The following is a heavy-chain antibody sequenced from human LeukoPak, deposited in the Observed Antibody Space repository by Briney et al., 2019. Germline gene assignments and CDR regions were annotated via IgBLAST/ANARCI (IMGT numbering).Heavy chain of an antibody. J-gene: IGHJ4*02. CDR3: ETRFDGATGFDY. Sequence: GESLKISCKGSGYSFTSYWIAWVRQLPGKGLEWMGIIYSADSDTRYSPSFQGQVTISADKSISTAYLQWSSLKASDTAMYYCETRFDGATGFDYWGQGTLVTVSS. D-gene: IGHD4/OR15-4a*01. V-gene: IGHV5-51*01. CDR1: GYSFTSYW. CDR2: IYSADSDT.